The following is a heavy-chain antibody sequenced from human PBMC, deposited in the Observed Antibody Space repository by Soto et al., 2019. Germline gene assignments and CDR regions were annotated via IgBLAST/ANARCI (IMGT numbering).Heavy chain of an antibody. J-gene: IGHJ1*01. D-gene: IGHD5-12*01. V-gene: IGHV4-59*01. Sequence: QVQLQESGPGLVKPSETLSLTCTVSGGSISSYYWSWIRQPPGKGLEWIGYIYYSGSTNYNPSLKSRVTISVDTPKNQFSLKLSSVTAADTAVYYCARGYSGYDLGLEYFQHWGQGTLVTVSS. CDR3: ARGYSGYDLGLEYFQH. CDR2: IYYSGST. CDR1: GGSISSYY.